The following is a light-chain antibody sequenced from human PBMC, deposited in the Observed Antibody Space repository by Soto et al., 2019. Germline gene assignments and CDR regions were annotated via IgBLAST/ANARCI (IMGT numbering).Light chain of an antibody. Sequence: QAVVTQEPSLTVSPGWTVTLTCGSSTGAVTSGHYPYWFQHKPGLAPRTLIYDTSNKHSWTPARFSGSLLGGKAALTLSGSQPEDEAEYYCLLSYRGARSWVFGVGTQLTVL. CDR2: DTS. V-gene: IGLV7-46*01. CDR1: TGAVTSGHY. CDR3: LLSYRGARSWV. J-gene: IGLJ3*02.